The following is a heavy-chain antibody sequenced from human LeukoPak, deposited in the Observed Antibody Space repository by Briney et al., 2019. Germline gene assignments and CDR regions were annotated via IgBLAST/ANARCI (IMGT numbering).Heavy chain of an antibody. CDR3: ARALINYYDSSGYYYGAWFDP. D-gene: IGHD3-22*01. CDR1: GGSISSSNW. Sequence: SETLSLTYAVSGGSISSSNWWSWVRQPPGKGLEWIGEIYHSGSTNYNPSLRSRVTISVDKSKNQFSLKLSSVTAADTAVYYCARALINYYDSSGYYYGAWFDPWGQGTLVTVSS. V-gene: IGHV4-4*02. J-gene: IGHJ5*02. CDR2: IYHSGST.